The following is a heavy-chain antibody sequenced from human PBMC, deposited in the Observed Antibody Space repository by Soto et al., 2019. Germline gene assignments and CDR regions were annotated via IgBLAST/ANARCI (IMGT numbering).Heavy chain of an antibody. J-gene: IGHJ5*02. CDR2: IKHSGST. D-gene: IGHD6-6*01. V-gene: IGHV4-34*01. CDR3: ARGEYSSSKGWFDP. Sequence: SETLSLSCAVYGGSFCGYYWSWIRQPPGTGLEWIGEIKHSGSTNYTPPLKSRVTIPVDTSKNQFSLKLSSVTAADTAVYYCARGEYSSSKGWFDPWGQGTLVTVSS. CDR1: GGSFCGYY.